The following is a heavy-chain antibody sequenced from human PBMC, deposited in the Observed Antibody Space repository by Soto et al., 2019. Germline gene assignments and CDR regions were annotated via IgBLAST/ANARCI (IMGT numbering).Heavy chain of an antibody. CDR1: GFTLSMSA. Sequence: GGSLRLSCASSGFTLSMSAVNWVRQAPGKGLEWVSYISDSGDRTYYADSVKGRFTISRDRSKNTVSLQMDSLRAEDTAVYYCAKDRGIIVKAGDAFDVWGQGTKVTVSS. D-gene: IGHD3-16*02. CDR2: ISDSGDRT. V-gene: IGHV3-23*01. CDR3: AKDRGIIVKAGDAFDV. J-gene: IGHJ3*01.